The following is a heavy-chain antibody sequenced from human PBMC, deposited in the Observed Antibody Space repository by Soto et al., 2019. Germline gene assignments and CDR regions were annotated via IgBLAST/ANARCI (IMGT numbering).Heavy chain of an antibody. J-gene: IGHJ4*02. V-gene: IGHV3-33*01. CDR1: GFTFSNFG. CDR2: IWYDGSNK. D-gene: IGHD3-16*01. Sequence: QVQLVESGGGVVQPGRSLRLSCAASGFTFSNFGMHWVRQAPGKGLEWVAVIWYDGSNKYYADSVKGRFTISRDNSNNTLYLQMNSLRAEDTAGDYCARARRLSDFDYWGQGTLVTVSS. CDR3: ARARRLSDFDY.